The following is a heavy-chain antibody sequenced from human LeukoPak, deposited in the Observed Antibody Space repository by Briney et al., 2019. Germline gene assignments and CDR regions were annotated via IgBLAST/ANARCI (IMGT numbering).Heavy chain of an antibody. CDR3: ARVRGVYYYDSSGYYDY. CDR1: GGTFSSYA. Sequence: ASVKVSCKAFGGTFSSYAISWVRQAPGQGLEWMGWISAYNGNTNYAQKLQGRVTMTTDTSTSTAYMELRSLRSDDTAVYYCARVRGVYYYDSSGYYDYWGQGTLVTVSS. CDR2: ISAYNGNT. D-gene: IGHD3-22*01. V-gene: IGHV1-18*01. J-gene: IGHJ4*02.